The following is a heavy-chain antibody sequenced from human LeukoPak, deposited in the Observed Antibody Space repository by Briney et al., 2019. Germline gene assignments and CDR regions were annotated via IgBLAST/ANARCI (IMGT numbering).Heavy chain of an antibody. CDR3: AKSPTVDASFDI. V-gene: IGHV3-23*01. CDR1: GFTFSSYA. Sequence: GGSLRLSCAASGFTFSSYAMNWVRQAPGKGLEWVSGIGYTGASTFYADSVKGRFTVSRDSSKNTLFLHMYSLRAENTALYYCAKSPTVDASFDIWGQGTMVTVSS. CDR2: IGYTGAST. J-gene: IGHJ3*02. D-gene: IGHD4-23*01.